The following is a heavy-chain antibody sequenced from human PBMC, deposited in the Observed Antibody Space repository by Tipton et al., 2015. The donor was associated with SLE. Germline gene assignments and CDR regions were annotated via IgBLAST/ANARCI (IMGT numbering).Heavy chain of an antibody. CDR2: IWYDGSNK. CDR3: ARLYTSGWDDSFDI. J-gene: IGHJ3*02. V-gene: IGHV3-33*01. CDR1: GFTFSSYG. Sequence: SLRLSCAASGFTFSSYGMHWVRQAPGKGLGGVAVIWYDGSNKFYADSVKGRFTISRDNSQNTLYLQMNSLRGEDTAVYYCARLYTSGWDDSFDIRGQGPVVTVSS. D-gene: IGHD6-25*01.